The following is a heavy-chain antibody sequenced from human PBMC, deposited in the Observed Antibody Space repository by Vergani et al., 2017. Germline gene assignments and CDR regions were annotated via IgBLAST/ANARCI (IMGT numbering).Heavy chain of an antibody. CDR1: GFTFSSYS. CDR3: ASPYCSSTSCSLFDY. Sequence: EVQLVESGGGLVKPGGSLRLSCAASGFTFSSYSMHWVRQAPGKGLEWVSSISSSSSYIYYADSLKGRFTISRDNAKNSLYLQMNSLRAEDTAVYYCASPYCSSTSCSLFDYWGQGTLVTVSS. J-gene: IGHJ4*02. CDR2: ISSSSSYI. D-gene: IGHD2-2*01. V-gene: IGHV3-21*01.